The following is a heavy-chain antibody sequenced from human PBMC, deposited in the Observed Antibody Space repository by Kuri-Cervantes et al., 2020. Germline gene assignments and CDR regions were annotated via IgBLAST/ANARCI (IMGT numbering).Heavy chain of an antibody. CDR3: AKESRAVLEWLLRGNYYYYGMDV. V-gene: IGHV3-30*02. CDR2: IWYDGSNK. Sequence: GESLKISCAASGFTFSSYGMHWVRQAPGKGLEWVAVIWYDGSNKYYADSVKGRFTISRDNSKNTLYLQMNSLRAEDTAVYYCAKESRAVLEWLLRGNYYYYGMDVWGQGTTVTVSS. D-gene: IGHD3-3*01. CDR1: GFTFSSYG. J-gene: IGHJ6*02.